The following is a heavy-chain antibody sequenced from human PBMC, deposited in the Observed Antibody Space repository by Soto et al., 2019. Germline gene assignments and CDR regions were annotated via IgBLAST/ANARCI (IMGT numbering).Heavy chain of an antibody. CDR2: VYYTGST. Sequence: SETLSLTCTVSDGSISNFYWSWIRQPPGKGLEWIGYVYYTGSTSYNPSIKRRVTFSADSSRGQFSLRLNSVTAADTAVYCCARTVLGPDLLADSFVDYYYYMDVWGQGTTVTVSS. CDR1: DGSISNFY. J-gene: IGHJ6*03. CDR3: ARTVLGPDLLADSFVDYYYYMDV. D-gene: IGHD3-9*01. V-gene: IGHV4-59*08.